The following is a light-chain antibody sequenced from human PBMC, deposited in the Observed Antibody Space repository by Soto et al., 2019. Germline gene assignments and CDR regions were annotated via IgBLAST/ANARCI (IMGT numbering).Light chain of an antibody. J-gene: IGLJ2*01. CDR3: SSYAGSNKLF. V-gene: IGLV2-8*01. CDR1: SSDVGGYNY. CDR2: EVS. Sequence: QSALTQPPSASGSPGQSVTISCTGTSSDVGGYNYVSWYQQHPGKAPKLMIYEVSKRPSGVPDRFSGSKSGNTASLTVSGLQAEDEADYYCSSYAGSNKLFFGGGTKLTVL.